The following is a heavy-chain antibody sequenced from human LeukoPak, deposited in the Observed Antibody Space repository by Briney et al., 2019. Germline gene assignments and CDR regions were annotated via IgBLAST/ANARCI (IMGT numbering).Heavy chain of an antibody. CDR2: INQSGST. CDR3: ARVEKLLPPNY. Sequence: SETLSLTCAVYGGSFSGYYWNWIRQPPGKGLEWIGEINQSGSTNYNPSLKSRVTISVDTSKNQFSLRLSSVTAADTAVYYCARVEKLLPPNYWGQGTLVTVSS. J-gene: IGHJ4*02. CDR1: GGSFSGYY. V-gene: IGHV4-34*01. D-gene: IGHD3-22*01.